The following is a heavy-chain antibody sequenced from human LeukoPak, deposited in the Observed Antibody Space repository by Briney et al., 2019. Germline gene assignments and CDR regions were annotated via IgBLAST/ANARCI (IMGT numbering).Heavy chain of an antibody. CDR2: IYSGGST. CDR1: GFTVRSNY. V-gene: IGHV3-66*01. D-gene: IGHD5-24*01. Sequence: GGSLRLSCAVSGFTVRSNYMSWVRQAPGKGLEWVSVIYSGGSTYYADSVKGRFTISRDNSKNTLYLQMNSLRAEDTAVYYCARNGEMATHLGADYWGQGTLVTVSS. J-gene: IGHJ4*02. CDR3: ARNGEMATHLGADY.